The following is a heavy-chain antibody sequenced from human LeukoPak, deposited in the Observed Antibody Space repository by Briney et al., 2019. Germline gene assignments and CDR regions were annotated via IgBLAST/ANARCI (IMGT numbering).Heavy chain of an antibody. Sequence: PGGSLRLSCAASGFTFSSYEMNWVRQAPGKGLEWVSSISSSSSYIYYTDSVKGRFTISRDNAKNSLYLQMNSLRAEDTAVYYCARDLGGSGSYYNVPWWGYYYYYYMDVWGKGTTVTISS. D-gene: IGHD3-10*01. CDR3: ARDLGGSGSYYNVPWWGYYYYYYMDV. CDR1: GFTFSSYE. J-gene: IGHJ6*03. V-gene: IGHV3-21*01. CDR2: ISSSSSYI.